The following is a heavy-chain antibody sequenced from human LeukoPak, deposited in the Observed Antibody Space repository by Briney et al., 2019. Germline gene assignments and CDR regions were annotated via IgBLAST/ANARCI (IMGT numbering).Heavy chain of an antibody. CDR2: INPCGGST. CDR3: AREGVAAAGKDY. CDR1: GYTFTSYY. Sequence: ASVKVSCEASGYTFTSYYMHWVRHAPGQGLEWMGIINPCGGSTSYAQKFQGRVNMTRDTSTSTVYMELSSLRSEDTAVYYCAREGVAAAGKDYWGQGTLVTVSS. D-gene: IGHD6-13*01. J-gene: IGHJ4*02. V-gene: IGHV1-46*01.